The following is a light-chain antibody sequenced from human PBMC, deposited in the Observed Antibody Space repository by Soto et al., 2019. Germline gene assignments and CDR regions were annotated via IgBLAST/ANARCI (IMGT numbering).Light chain of an antibody. Sequence: DIQMTQSPSTLSASVGDRVTITCRASQSISSWLAWYQQKPGKAPKSLIYKASSLESGVPSRFSGSGSGTEFTLTISRLQSDDFATYYCQQYLSYPITFGQGTRLEIK. CDR3: QQYLSYPIT. J-gene: IGKJ5*01. CDR1: QSISSW. CDR2: KAS. V-gene: IGKV1-5*03.